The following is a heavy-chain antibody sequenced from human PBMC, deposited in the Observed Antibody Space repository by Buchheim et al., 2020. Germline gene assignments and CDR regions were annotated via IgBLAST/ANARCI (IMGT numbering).Heavy chain of an antibody. CDR1: GFTFSRYH. D-gene: IGHD2-15*01. CDR3: AKDRSYCSGGSCPNYFDY. V-gene: IGHV3-30*18. CDR2: ISYDGSHK. J-gene: IGHJ4*02. Sequence: QVQLVESGGGVVQPGRSLGLSCAASGFTFSRYHMHWVRQAPGKGLEWLAVISYDGSHKYYADSMKGRFTISRDNSKNTLYLQMNSLRAEDTAVYYCAKDRSYCSGGSCPNYFDYWGQGTL.